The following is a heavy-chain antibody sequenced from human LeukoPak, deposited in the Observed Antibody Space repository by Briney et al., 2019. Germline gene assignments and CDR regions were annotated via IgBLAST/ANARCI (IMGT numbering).Heavy chain of an antibody. CDR3: AWENSAGSCSLDY. D-gene: IGHD2-15*01. V-gene: IGHV1-2*02. CDR2: INPNSGGT. Sequence: ASVKVSCKASGYTFTGYYMHWVRQAPGQGLEWMGWINPNSGGTNYAQKFQGRVTMTRDTSISTAYMELSRLRSDDTAVYYRAWENSAGSCSLDYWGQGTLVTVSS. CDR1: GYTFTGYY. J-gene: IGHJ4*02.